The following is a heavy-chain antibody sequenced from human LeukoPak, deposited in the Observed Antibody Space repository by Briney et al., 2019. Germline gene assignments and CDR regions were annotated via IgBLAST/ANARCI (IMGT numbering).Heavy chain of an antibody. CDR3: ARDEMVRGAFVYFDL. Sequence: GGSLRLSCAASGLTFSSYWMHWVRQAPGKGLVWVSRINSDGSSTSYADSVKGRFTISRDNGKNTLYLQMNSLRAEDTAVYYCARDEMVRGAFVYFDLWGRGTLVTVSS. J-gene: IGHJ2*01. D-gene: IGHD3-10*01. CDR1: GLTFSSYW. V-gene: IGHV3-74*01. CDR2: INSDGSST.